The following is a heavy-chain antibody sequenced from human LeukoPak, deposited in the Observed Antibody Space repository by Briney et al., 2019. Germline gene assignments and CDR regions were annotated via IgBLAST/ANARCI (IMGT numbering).Heavy chain of an antibody. V-gene: IGHV3-7*01. J-gene: IGHJ6*04. D-gene: IGHD1-26*01. Sequence: GGSLRLSCAASGFTFSSYWMSWVRQAPGKGLEWVANIKQDGSEKYYVDSVKGRLTISRDNHKNSLYLQMNSLRAEDTAVYYCARDLVRQLPAIHVWGKGPRVTVPS. CDR3: ARDLVRQLPAIHV. CDR1: GFTFSSYW. CDR2: IKQDGSEK.